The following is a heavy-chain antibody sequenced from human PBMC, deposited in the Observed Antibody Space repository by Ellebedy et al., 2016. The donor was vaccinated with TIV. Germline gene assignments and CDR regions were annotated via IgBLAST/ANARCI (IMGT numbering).Heavy chain of an antibody. CDR1: GFRFRSYW. J-gene: IGHJ5*01. V-gene: IGHV3-7*01. Sequence: PGGSLRLSCAASGFRFRSYWMSWVRQAPGKGLEWVANIYQDGSEQYYVDSVKGRFTISRDNARNSLYLQMNSLRAEDTAVYYCARRGSYGDYAVQVNSWFDSWGQGTLVTVSS. CDR2: IYQDGSEQ. D-gene: IGHD3-16*01. CDR3: ARRGSYGDYAVQVNSWFDS.